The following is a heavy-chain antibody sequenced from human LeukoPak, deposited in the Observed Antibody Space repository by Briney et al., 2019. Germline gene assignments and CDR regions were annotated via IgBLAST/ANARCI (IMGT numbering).Heavy chain of an antibody. Sequence: ASVTVSCKASGYTFTSYGISWVRQAPGQGLEWMGWISAYNGNTNYAQKLQGRVTMTTDTSTSTAYMELRSLRSDDTAVYYCARVPRRPHCYDSSGYSSYYYYGMDVWGQGTTVTVSS. CDR2: ISAYNGNT. V-gene: IGHV1-18*01. CDR1: GYTFTSYG. D-gene: IGHD3-22*01. CDR3: ARVPRRPHCYDSSGYSSYYYYGMDV. J-gene: IGHJ6*02.